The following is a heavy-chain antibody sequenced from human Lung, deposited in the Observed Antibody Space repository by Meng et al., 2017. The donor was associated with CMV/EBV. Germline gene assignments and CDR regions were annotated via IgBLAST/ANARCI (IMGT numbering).Heavy chain of an antibody. D-gene: IGHD2-15*01. CDR3: ARVGGCSGGGCYHRLFDY. J-gene: IGHJ4*02. V-gene: IGHV4-30-4*01. CDR2: IYFTGST. Sequence: QVRLQLSGPGRLNRTQTLSLTCTVSCGAISSGTYYWSWIRQPPRKGMELIGYIYFTGSTYYDPSLKSRVIISVDTSKNQFSLKLNSVTSADSAVYYCARVGGCSGGGCYHRLFDYWGQGTLVTVSS. CDR1: CGAISSGTYY.